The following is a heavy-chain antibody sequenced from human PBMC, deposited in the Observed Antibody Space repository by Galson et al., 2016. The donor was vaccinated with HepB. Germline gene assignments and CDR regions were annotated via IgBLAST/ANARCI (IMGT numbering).Heavy chain of an antibody. CDR2: ISSTGDST. J-gene: IGHJ4*02. Sequence: SLRLSCAASGLTFSSYAMHWVRQAPGKGLQYVSGISSTGDSTNYADSVKGRFTISRDNSKNTLFLHMSSLRAEDTAVYYCVKGEKYCSGSSCYWSPAGDYWGRGTLVTVSS. D-gene: IGHD2-15*01. V-gene: IGHV3-64D*06. CDR3: VKGEKYCSGSSCYWSPAGDY. CDR1: GLTFSSYA.